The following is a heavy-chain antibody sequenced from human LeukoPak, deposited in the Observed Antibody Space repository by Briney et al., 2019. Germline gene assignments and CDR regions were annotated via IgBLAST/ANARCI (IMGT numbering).Heavy chain of an antibody. V-gene: IGHV3-53*01. J-gene: IGHJ6*03. CDR1: GFTVSSNY. CDR2: IYSGGTT. CDR3: ARSAPRGSGSYYYYMDV. Sequence: GGSLRLSCAASGFTVSSNYMSWVRQAPGKGLEWVTVIYSGGTTYFSDSVKGRFTISRDNSKNTLYLQMNSLRAEDTAVYYCARSAPRGSGSYYYYMDVWGKGTTVTVSS. D-gene: IGHD3-10*01.